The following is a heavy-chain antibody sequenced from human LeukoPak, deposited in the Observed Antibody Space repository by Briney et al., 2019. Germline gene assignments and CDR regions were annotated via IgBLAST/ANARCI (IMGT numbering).Heavy chain of an antibody. J-gene: IGHJ4*02. CDR2: IYHSGST. D-gene: IGHD2-2*01. V-gene: IGHV4-38-2*02. Sequence: SETLSLTCTVSGYSISSGYYLGWIRQPPGKGLEWIGSIYHSGSTHYNPSLKSRVTISVVTSKTQFSLKLSSVTAADTAVYYCARLGRTFRYCSSTSCYGDSSSWQYFDYWGQGTLVTVSS. CDR3: ARLGRTFRYCSSTSCYGDSSSWQYFDY. CDR1: GYSISSGYY.